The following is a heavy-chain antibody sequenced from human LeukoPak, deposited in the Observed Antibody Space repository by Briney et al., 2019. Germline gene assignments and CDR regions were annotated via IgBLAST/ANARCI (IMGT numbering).Heavy chain of an antibody. CDR3: AREQGSGWYPLNWFDP. CDR2: IYYSGST. D-gene: IGHD6-19*01. Sequence: SETLSLTCTVSGGSISSSSYYWGSIRQPPGKGLEWIGSIYYSGSTYYNPSLKSRVTISVDTSKNQFSLKLSSVTAADTAVYYCAREQGSGWYPLNWFDPWGQGTLVTVSS. CDR1: GGSISSSSYY. J-gene: IGHJ5*02. V-gene: IGHV4-39*07.